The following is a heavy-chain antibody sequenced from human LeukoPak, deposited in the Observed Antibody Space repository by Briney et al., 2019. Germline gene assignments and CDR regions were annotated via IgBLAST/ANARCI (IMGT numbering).Heavy chain of an antibody. CDR1: GVCFSSYA. D-gene: IGHD6-6*01. J-gene: IGHJ4*02. CDR3: AKGSSSPRPYYFDY. V-gene: IGHV3-23*01. Sequence: PGGSLRLSCAASGVCFSSYAIGGVRQAPGKGLGWVSGITDSGGSTYHAGSVKGRFTISRDNSKNTLFLQMNSLRVEDTAVYYCAKGSSSPRPYYFDYWGQGTLVTVSS. CDR2: ITDSGGST.